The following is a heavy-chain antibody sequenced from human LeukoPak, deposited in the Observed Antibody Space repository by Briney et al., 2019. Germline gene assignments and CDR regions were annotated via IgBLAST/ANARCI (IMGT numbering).Heavy chain of an antibody. CDR3: ARVRGVIIGYFDY. Sequence: PGGSLRLSCAAPGFTFSSYAMHWVRQAPGKGLEWVAVISYDGSNKYYADSVKGRFTISRDNSKNTLYLQMNSLRAEDTAVYYCARVRGVIIGYFDYWGQGTLVTVSS. J-gene: IGHJ4*02. CDR2: ISYDGSNK. CDR1: GFTFSSYA. V-gene: IGHV3-30*04. D-gene: IGHD3-10*01.